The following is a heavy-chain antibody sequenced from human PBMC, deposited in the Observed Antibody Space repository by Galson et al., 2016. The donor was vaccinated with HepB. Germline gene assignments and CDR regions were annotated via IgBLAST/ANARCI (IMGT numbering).Heavy chain of an antibody. CDR2: INHGGSS. J-gene: IGHJ6*02. CDR3: ARGPLYIYGGSYYTLNYGMDV. CDR1: GGSFTNYY. D-gene: IGHD3-10*01. V-gene: IGHV4-34*01. Sequence: SETLSLTCTVSGGSFTNYYWTWIRQPPGRGLEWIGEINHGGSSNHNPSLGSRVPISVATSKNQVSLKLTSVTAADTAVYYCARGPLYIYGGSYYTLNYGMDVWGQGTTVIISS.